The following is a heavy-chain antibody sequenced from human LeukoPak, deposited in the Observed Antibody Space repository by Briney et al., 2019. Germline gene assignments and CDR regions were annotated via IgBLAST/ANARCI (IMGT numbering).Heavy chain of an antibody. Sequence: GASVKVSCKASGYTFTSYAMHWVRQAPGQRLEWMGWINAGNGNTKYSQKFQGRVTITRDTSASTAYMELSSLRSEDTAVYYCARSTVAGYGADYYYYGMDVWGQGTTVTVSS. CDR3: ARSTVAGYGADYYYYGMDV. CDR1: GYTFTSYA. CDR2: INAGNGNT. D-gene: IGHD6-19*01. V-gene: IGHV1-3*01. J-gene: IGHJ6*02.